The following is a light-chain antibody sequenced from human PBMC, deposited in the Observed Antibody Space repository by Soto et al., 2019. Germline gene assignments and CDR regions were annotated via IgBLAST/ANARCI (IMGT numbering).Light chain of an antibody. CDR2: DAS. CDR1: QSVSSY. V-gene: IGKV3-11*01. Sequence: ENVLTQSPATLSLSPGERATLSCRASQSVSSYLAWYQQKPGQAPRLLIYDASNRATGIPARFSGSGSGTDFTLTTSSLEPEDFAVYYCQQRSNWLGITFGGGTKVDIK. CDR3: QQRSNWLGIT. J-gene: IGKJ4*01.